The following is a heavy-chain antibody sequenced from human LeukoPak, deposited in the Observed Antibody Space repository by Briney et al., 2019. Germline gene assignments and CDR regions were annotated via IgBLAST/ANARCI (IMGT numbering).Heavy chain of an antibody. CDR1: GFTFRSYE. V-gene: IGHV3-48*03. D-gene: IGHD4-17*01. J-gene: IGHJ5*02. CDR2: ISSSGSTI. Sequence: GGSLRLSCAASGFTFRSYEMYWVRQAPGKGLEWLSYISSSGSTIYYADSVKGRFTISRDNAKNSLYLQVNSLRVEDTAVYYCTRTTVTINAFDPWGQGTLVTVSS. CDR3: TRTTVTINAFDP.